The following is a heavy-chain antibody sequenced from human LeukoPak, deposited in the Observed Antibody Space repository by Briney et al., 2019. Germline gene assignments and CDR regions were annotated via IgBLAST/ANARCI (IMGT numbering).Heavy chain of an antibody. CDR2: TRNKANRYTT. Sequence: GGSLRLSCGASGFTFSDHYMEWVRQAPGKGLEWVGRTRNKANRYTTEYAASVKGRFTISTDDSKNSLYLQMNSLRAEDTAVYFCARDPIGARKSNKDYEADYWGQGTLVTVSS. CDR3: ARDPIGARKSNKDYEADY. CDR1: GFTFSDHY. D-gene: IGHD4-17*01. V-gene: IGHV3-72*01. J-gene: IGHJ4*02.